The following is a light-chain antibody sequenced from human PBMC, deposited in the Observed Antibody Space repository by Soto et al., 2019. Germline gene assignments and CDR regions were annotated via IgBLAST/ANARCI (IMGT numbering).Light chain of an antibody. Sequence: EIVLTQSPGTLSLSPGERATLSCRASRSVSSSHLAWYQQKPGQAPRLLIYGASSRATGIPDRFSGSGSGTDFTLTISRLEPEDFAVYYCQQYGSSPTFGKGTKLEIK. CDR2: GAS. J-gene: IGKJ2*01. V-gene: IGKV3-20*01. CDR1: RSVSSSH. CDR3: QQYGSSPT.